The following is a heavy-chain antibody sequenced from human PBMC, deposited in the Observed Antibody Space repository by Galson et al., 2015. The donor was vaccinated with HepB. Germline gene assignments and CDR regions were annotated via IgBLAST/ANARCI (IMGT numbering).Heavy chain of an antibody. CDR3: ASFLRLGELSHDAFDI. Sequence: SETLSLTCAVYGGSFSGYYWSWIRQPPGKGLEWIGEINHSGSTNYNPSLKSRVTISVDTSKNQFSLKLSSVTAADTAVYYCASFLRLGELSHDAFDIWGQGTMVTVSS. J-gene: IGHJ3*02. CDR1: GGSFSGYY. D-gene: IGHD3-16*02. CDR2: INHSGST. V-gene: IGHV4-34*01.